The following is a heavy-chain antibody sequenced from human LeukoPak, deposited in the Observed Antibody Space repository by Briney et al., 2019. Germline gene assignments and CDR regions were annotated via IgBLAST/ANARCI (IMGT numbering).Heavy chain of an antibody. Sequence: GGSLRLSCTASGFTFSSYSIHWVRQAPGKGLEYVSAISSSGGSIYYANSVKGRFTISRDNPKNTLYLQMGSLRAEDMAVYYCARTYCSSTSCLVDYWGQGTLVTVSS. D-gene: IGHD2-2*01. CDR2: ISSSGGSI. J-gene: IGHJ4*02. CDR3: ARTYCSSTSCLVDY. V-gene: IGHV3-64*01. CDR1: GFTFSSYS.